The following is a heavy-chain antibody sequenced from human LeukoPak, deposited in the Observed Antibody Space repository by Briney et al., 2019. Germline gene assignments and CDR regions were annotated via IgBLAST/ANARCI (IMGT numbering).Heavy chain of an antibody. CDR3: ARSRSRGYSGDFDY. D-gene: IGHD5-12*01. CDR2: ISYSEST. J-gene: IGHJ4*02. Sequence: KPSETLSLTCSVSGGSISSYYWSWIRQPPGKGLEWIGYISYSESTNYNPSLKSRVTMSVDTSKNQFSLKVSSVTAADTAVYYCARSRSRGYSGDFDYWGQGTLVTVSS. CDR1: GGSISSYY. V-gene: IGHV4-59*01.